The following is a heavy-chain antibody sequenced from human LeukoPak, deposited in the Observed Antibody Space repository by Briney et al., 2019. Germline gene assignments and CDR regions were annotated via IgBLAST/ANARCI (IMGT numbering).Heavy chain of an antibody. Sequence: SETLSLTCGVSGGDISTYHWSWIRQSPGEAFEYIGNVYYSGSTNYNPSLRSRVTISVDVSKNQFSLNVRSVTAADTAVYYCARGSGSYGFFDVWGQGTLVTVSA. CDR1: GGDISTYH. V-gene: IGHV4-59*13. CDR2: VYYSGST. J-gene: IGHJ4*02. D-gene: IGHD5-18*01. CDR3: ARGSGSYGFFDV.